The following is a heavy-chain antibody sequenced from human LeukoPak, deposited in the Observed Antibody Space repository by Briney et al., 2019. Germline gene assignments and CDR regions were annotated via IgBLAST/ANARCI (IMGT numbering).Heavy chain of an antibody. J-gene: IGHJ6*03. D-gene: IGHD2-15*01. V-gene: IGHV4-31*03. CDR1: GGSISSGVYY. CDR2: IYYSGST. Sequence: PSQTLSLTCTVSGGSISSGVYYWSWIRQHPGKGLEWIGYIYYSGSTYYNPSLKSRVTISVDTSKNQFSLKLSSVTAADTAVYYCARARRYCSGGSCYSRATYYYYYMDVWGKGTTVTVSS. CDR3: ARARRYCSGGSCYSRATYYYYYMDV.